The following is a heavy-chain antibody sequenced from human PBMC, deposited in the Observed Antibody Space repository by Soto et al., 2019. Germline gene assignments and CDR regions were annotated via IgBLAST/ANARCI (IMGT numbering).Heavy chain of an antibody. CDR2: ISGSGGST. CDR3: AKNGRDTTLTTLDY. D-gene: IGHD4-17*01. CDR1: GFTFSSYA. V-gene: IGHV3-23*01. Sequence: PGGSLRLSCAASGFTFSSYAMSWVRQAPGKGLEWVSAISGSGGSTYYADSVKGRFTISRDNSKNTPYLQMNSLRAEDTAVYYCAKNGRDTTLTTLDYWAQGTLVTVSS. J-gene: IGHJ4*02.